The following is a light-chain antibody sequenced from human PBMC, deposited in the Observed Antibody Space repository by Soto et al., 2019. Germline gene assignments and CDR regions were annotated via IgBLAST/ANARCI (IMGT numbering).Light chain of an antibody. CDR2: DVS. V-gene: IGLV2-14*03. CDR1: SSDVGGYNY. Sequence: QSALTQPASVSGSPGQSITISCTGTSSDVGGYNYVSWYQHHPGKAPKLMIYDVSNRPSGVSDRFSGSKSGNTASLTISGLRPEDEADYYCSSCTSSNTRQIVLGAGTKLTVL. CDR3: SSCTSSNTRQIV. J-gene: IGLJ1*01.